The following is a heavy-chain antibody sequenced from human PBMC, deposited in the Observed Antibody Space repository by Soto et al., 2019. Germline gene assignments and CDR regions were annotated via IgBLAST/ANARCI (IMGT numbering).Heavy chain of an antibody. Sequence: GESLKISCKASGYRFTSYWIGWVRQMPGKGLELMGIIHPGDSETRYSPSFQGQVTISVEKSTSTAYLQWSSLKASDTAMYYCARHNKPVTSRDYFDQWGQGTLVTGSS. D-gene: IGHD4-17*01. CDR2: IHPGDSET. V-gene: IGHV5-51*01. CDR3: ARHNKPVTSRDYFDQ. CDR1: GYRFTSYW. J-gene: IGHJ4*02.